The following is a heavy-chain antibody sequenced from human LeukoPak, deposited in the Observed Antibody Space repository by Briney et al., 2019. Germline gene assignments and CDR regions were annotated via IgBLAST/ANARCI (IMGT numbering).Heavy chain of an antibody. D-gene: IGHD3-22*01. V-gene: IGHV3-7*01. J-gene: IGHJ1*01. CDR1: GFTFSSYW. CDR3: ASGDSGGYYSILYFQH. Sequence: PGGSLRLSCAASGFTFSSYWMSWVRQAPGKGLEWVANIKQDESEKYYVDSVKGRFTISRDNAKNSLYLQMSSLRAEDTAVYYCASGDSGGYYSILYFQHWGQGALVTVSS. CDR2: IKQDESEK.